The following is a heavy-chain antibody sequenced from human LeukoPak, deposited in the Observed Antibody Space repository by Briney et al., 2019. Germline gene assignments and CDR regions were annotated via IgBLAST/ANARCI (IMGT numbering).Heavy chain of an antibody. CDR3: ARVLYDYVWGSYRYFDY. J-gene: IGHJ4*02. CDR1: GGSISSYY. V-gene: IGHV4-59*08. CDR2: IYYSGST. Sequence: PSETLSLTCTVSGGSISSYYWSWIRQPPGKGLEWIGYIYYSGSTNYNPSLKGRVTISVDTSKNQFSLKLSSVTAADTAVYYCARVLYDYVWGSYRYFDYWGQGTLVTVSS. D-gene: IGHD3-16*02.